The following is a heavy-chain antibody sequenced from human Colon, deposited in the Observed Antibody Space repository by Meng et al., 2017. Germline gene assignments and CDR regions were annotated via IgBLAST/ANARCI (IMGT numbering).Heavy chain of an antibody. CDR3: TRGRRDY. V-gene: IGHV3-74*01. CDR1: GFTFSSYW. CDR2: INEIWSTT. Sequence: GESLKISCAASGFTFSSYWMHWVRRVPGKGLVWVSRINEIWSTTSYADSVKGRFTISRDNAKNTLYLQMNSLRAEDTAVYYCTRGRRDYWGQGTLVTVSS. J-gene: IGHJ4*02.